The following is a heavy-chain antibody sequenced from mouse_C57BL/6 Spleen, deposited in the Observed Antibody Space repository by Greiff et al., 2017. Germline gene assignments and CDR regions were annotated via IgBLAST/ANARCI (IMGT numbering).Heavy chain of an antibody. CDR1: GFNIKDDY. V-gene: IGHV14-4*01. D-gene: IGHD2-5*01. J-gene: IGHJ3*01. CDR2: IDPENGDT. CDR3: TTDYSNYVFAY. Sequence: EVQLQQSGAELVRPGASVKLSCTASGFNIKDDYMHWVKQRPEQGLEWIGWIDPENGDTEYASKFQGKATITADTSSNTAYLQLSSLTSEDTAVYYCTTDYSNYVFAYWGQGTVVTVSA.